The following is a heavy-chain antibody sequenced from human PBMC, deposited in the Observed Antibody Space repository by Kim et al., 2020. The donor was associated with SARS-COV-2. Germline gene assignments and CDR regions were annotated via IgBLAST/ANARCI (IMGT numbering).Heavy chain of an antibody. CDR3: ARDDSSGCYFDY. J-gene: IGHJ4*02. Sequence: EYAASVKGRLTISRDDSKNSLYLQMNSLKTEDTAVYYCARDDSSGCYFDYWGQGTLVTVSS. V-gene: IGHV3-72*01. D-gene: IGHD6-19*01.